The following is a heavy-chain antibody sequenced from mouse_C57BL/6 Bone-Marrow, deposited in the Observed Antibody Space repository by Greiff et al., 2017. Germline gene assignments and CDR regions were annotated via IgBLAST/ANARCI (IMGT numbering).Heavy chain of an antibody. D-gene: IGHD2-5*01. CDR2: IYSGNGYT. Sequence: EVQLVESGAELVRPGSSVKMSCKTSGYTFTSYGINWVKQRPGKGLEWIGYIYSGNGYTAYNEKFKGKATLTLDTSSSTAYMQLSSRTSEDAAIYFCAEVGDSNCCYWGQGTTLTVSS. CDR3: AEVGDSNCCY. V-gene: IGHV1-58*01. J-gene: IGHJ2*01. CDR1: GYTFTSYG.